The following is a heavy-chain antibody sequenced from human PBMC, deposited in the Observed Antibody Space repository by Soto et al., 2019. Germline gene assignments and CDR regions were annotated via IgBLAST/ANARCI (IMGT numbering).Heavy chain of an antibody. D-gene: IGHD2-2*02. Sequence: SETLSLTCTVSGGSISSYYWSWIRQPAGKGLEWIGRIYTSGSTNYNPSLKSRVTMSVDTSKNQFSLKLSSVTAADTAVYYCARVESEYQMLYDYWFDPWGQGTRVTVSS. CDR2: IYTSGST. CDR1: GGSISSYY. CDR3: ARVESEYQMLYDYWFDP. J-gene: IGHJ5*02. V-gene: IGHV4-4*07.